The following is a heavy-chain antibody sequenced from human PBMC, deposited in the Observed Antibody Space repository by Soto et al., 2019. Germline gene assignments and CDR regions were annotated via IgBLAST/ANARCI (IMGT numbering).Heavy chain of an antibody. J-gene: IGHJ5*02. CDR2: IHPSGST. CDR1: DGSLSDDY. V-gene: IGHV4-34*02. Sequence: QVQLQQWGAGLLKPSETLSLTCAMYDGSLSDDYYTWTRQSPGKGLEWIGEIHPSGSTYYKPSLKTRVTLSQDTSKKHFSLNLISVTAADTGEYYCSRGNDAYKGGRTWGQGTLVTVSS. CDR3: SRGNDAYKGGRT. D-gene: IGHD1-1*01.